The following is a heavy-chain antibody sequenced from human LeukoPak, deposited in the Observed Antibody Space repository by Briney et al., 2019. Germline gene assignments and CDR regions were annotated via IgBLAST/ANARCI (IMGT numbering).Heavy chain of an antibody. J-gene: IGHJ4*02. Sequence: GGSLRLSCAASGFTFSSYAMHWVRQAPGKGLEWVAVISYDGSNKYYADSVKGRFTISRDNSKNTLYLQMNSLRAEDTAVYYCAIDIVADFDYWGQGTLVTVSS. V-gene: IGHV3-30-3*01. CDR1: GFTFSSYA. D-gene: IGHD5-12*01. CDR2: ISYDGSNK. CDR3: AIDIVADFDY.